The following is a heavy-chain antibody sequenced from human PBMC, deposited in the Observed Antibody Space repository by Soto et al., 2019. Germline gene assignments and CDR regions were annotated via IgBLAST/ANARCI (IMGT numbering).Heavy chain of an antibody. CDR3: ARVRRGAAGTIFDY. Sequence: SVKAASKAPGPTFSSYATSWVRQAPGQGLERMGASIPIFSTANYAQKFQGRVTITADESTSTAYMELSSLRSEDTAVYYCARVRRGAAGTIFDYWGQGTLVTVSS. V-gene: IGHV1-69*13. J-gene: IGHJ4*02. D-gene: IGHD1-1*01. CDR2: SIPIFSTA. CDR1: GPTFSSYA.